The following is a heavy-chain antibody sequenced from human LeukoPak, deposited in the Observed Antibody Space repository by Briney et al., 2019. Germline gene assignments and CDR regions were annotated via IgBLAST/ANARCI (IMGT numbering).Heavy chain of an antibody. Sequence: SETLSLTCAVYGGSFSGYYWSWIRQPPGKGLEWIGEINHSGSTNYNPSLKSRVTISVDTPKNQFSLKLSSVTAADTAVYYCARGASDGYNLYFDYWGQGTLVPVSS. V-gene: IGHV4-34*01. CDR2: INHSGST. CDR1: GGSFSGYY. D-gene: IGHD5-24*01. J-gene: IGHJ4*02. CDR3: ARGASDGYNLYFDY.